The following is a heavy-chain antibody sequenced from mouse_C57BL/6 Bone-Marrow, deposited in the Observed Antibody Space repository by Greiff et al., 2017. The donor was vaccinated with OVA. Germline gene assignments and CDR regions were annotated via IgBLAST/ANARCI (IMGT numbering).Heavy chain of an antibody. V-gene: IGHV1-81*01. CDR1: GYTFTSYG. CDR2: IYPRSGNT. D-gene: IGHD1-1*01. Sequence: QVHLKQSGAELVRPGASVKLSCKASGYTFTSYGISWVKQRTGQGLEWIGEIYPRSGNTYYNEKFKGKATFTADKYSSTAYMELRSLTSEDSAVEVCARRGYDGVAYWGQGTRVTVSA. J-gene: IGHJ3*01. CDR3: ARRGYDGVAY.